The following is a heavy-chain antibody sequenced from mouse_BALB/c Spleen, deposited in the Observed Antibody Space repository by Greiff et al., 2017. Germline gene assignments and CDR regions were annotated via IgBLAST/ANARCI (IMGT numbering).Heavy chain of an antibody. CDR3: TRNGNYVSWFAY. CDR1: GYTFTDYE. Sequence: QVQLQQSGAELVRPGASVTLSCKASGYTFTDYEMHWVKQTPVHGLEWIGAIDPETGGTAYNQKFKGKATLTADKSSSTAYMELRSLTSEDSAVYYCTRNGNYVSWFAYWGQGTLVTVSA. D-gene: IGHD2-1*01. CDR2: IDPETGGT. J-gene: IGHJ3*01. V-gene: IGHV1-15*01.